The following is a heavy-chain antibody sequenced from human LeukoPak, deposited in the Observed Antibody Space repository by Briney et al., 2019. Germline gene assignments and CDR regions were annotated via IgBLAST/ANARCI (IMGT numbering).Heavy chain of an antibody. CDR2: MNPNSGNT. D-gene: IGHD1-26*01. CDR3: ARGLVGATDY. CDR1: GYTFTGYY. Sequence: ASVKVSCKASGYTFTGYYMHWVRQAPGQGLEWMGWMNPNSGNTGYAQKFQGRVTMTRNTSISTAYMELSSLRSEDTAVYYCARGLVGATDYWGQGTLVTVSS. J-gene: IGHJ4*02. V-gene: IGHV1-8*02.